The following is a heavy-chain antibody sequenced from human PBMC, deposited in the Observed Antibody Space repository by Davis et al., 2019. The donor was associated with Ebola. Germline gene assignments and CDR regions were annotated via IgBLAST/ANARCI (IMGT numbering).Heavy chain of an antibody. CDR3: AKSGQFDS. CDR1: GFTFSTYS. CDR2: ISCSSSYI. V-gene: IGHV3-21*04. D-gene: IGHD1-26*01. J-gene: IGHJ4*02. Sequence: GESLKISCAASGFTFSTYSMNWVRQAPGKGLEWVSSISCSSSYIYYADSVKGRFTISRDNSKNTLSLQMNSLRAEDTAVYYCAKSGQFDSWGQGTLVTVSS.